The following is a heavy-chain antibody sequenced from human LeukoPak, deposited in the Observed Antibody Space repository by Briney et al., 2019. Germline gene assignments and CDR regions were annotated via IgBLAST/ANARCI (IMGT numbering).Heavy chain of an antibody. V-gene: IGHV4-31*03. CDR2: IYYSGIT. CDR1: GGSITSDGYS. CDR3: ARGGAHHAFDF. Sequence: SQTLSLTCTVSGGSITSDGYSWSWIRQHPGQGLEWIGYIYYSGITYYNPSLKSRVIISVDTSKNQFSLKLISVTAADTAVYYCARGGAHHAFDFWGQGTLVTVSS. J-gene: IGHJ3*01.